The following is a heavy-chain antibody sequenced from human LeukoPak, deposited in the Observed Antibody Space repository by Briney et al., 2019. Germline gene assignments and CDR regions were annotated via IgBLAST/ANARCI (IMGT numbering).Heavy chain of an antibody. CDR2: IYYSGST. V-gene: IGHV4-39*01. CDR1: GGSISSGSYY. D-gene: IGHD3-3*01. CDR3: ARLWSVYRPPDF. J-gene: IGHJ4*03. Sequence: PETPSLTCTVSGGSISSGSYYWGWIRQPPGKGLEWIGSIYYSGSTYYNPSLKSRVTISVDTSRNQISLGLSSVTAADTAVYFCARLWSVYRPPDFWGQGTLVTVSS.